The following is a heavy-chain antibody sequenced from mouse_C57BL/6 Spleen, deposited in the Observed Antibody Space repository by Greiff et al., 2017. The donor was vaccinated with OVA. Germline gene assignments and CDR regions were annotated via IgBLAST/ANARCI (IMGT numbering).Heavy chain of an antibody. CDR1: GFTFSSYA. J-gene: IGHJ2*01. V-gene: IGHV5-9-1*02. CDR3: TRGELGTGPLAPFDY. CDR2: ISSGGDYI. D-gene: IGHD4-1*01. Sequence: EVKLMESGEGLVKPGGSLKLSCAASGFTFSSYAMSWVRQTPEKRLEWVAYISSGGDYIYYADTVKGRFTISRDNARNTLYLQMSSLKSEDTAMYYCTRGELGTGPLAPFDYWGQGTTLTVSS.